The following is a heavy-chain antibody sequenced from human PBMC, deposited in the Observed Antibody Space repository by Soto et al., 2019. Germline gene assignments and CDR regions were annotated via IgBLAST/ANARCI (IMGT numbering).Heavy chain of an antibody. CDR3: ARHEGGAAADRPLDY. CDR1: GGSVRSSSYY. Sequence: QLRLQVSGPGLVKSSETLSLTCTVSGGSVRSSSYYWGWIRQPPGKGLEWIASIYYSGRTHNNPALKSRVTMSIDTYTNHFSLKMNSETAADTAVYYCARHEGGAAADRPLDYWGQGTLVTVSS. D-gene: IGHD6-13*01. CDR2: IYYSGRT. J-gene: IGHJ4*02. V-gene: IGHV4-39*01.